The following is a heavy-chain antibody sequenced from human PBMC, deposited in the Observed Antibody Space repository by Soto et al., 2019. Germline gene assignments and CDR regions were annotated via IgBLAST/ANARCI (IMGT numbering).Heavy chain of an antibody. D-gene: IGHD3-10*01. CDR1: GFTFSSYA. CDR2: ISGSGGST. J-gene: IGHJ4*02. Sequence: GGSLRLSCAASGFTFSSYAMSWVRQAPGKGLEWVSAISGSGGSTYYADSAKGRFTIPRDKSKNTLYLQINSLRAEDTAVYYGAKDLGSAFSYGSDSWGQGTLVTVSS. CDR3: AKDLGSAFSYGSDS. V-gene: IGHV3-23*01.